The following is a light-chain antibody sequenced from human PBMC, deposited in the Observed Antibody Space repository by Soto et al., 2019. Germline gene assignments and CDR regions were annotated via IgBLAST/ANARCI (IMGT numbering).Light chain of an antibody. Sequence: SVLTQPASVSGSPGQSITISCTGTSSDVGTYNHVSWYQQHPGKAPKLMIYDVSNRPSGVSNRFSGSKSGNTASLTISGLQAEDEADYYCSSYTTSTTLGVFGTATRSPS. CDR2: DVS. J-gene: IGLJ1*01. V-gene: IGLV2-14*01. CDR1: SSDVGTYNH. CDR3: SSYTTSTTLGV.